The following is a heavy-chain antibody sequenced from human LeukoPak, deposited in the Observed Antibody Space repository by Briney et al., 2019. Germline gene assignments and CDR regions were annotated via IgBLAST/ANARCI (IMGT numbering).Heavy chain of an antibody. Sequence: PGGSPRLSCAASGFTFDDYAMHWVRQAPGKGLEWVSGISWNSGSIGYADSVKGRFTISRDNAKNSLYLQMNSLRAEDMALYYCAKGQYSSGWYVFDYWGQGTLVTVSS. CDR1: GFTFDDYA. D-gene: IGHD6-19*01. CDR2: ISWNSGSI. CDR3: AKGQYSSGWYVFDY. J-gene: IGHJ4*02. V-gene: IGHV3-9*03.